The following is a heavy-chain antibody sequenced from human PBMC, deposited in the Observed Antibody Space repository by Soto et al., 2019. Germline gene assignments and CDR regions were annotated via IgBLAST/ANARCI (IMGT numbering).Heavy chain of an antibody. CDR1: GCTFSSYA. D-gene: IGHD5-12*01. Sequence: GASVKVSCKASGCTFSSYAFSWVRQAPGQGLEWMGGIIPMFGTANYAQKFQGRVTITADESASTAFMELSSLRSEDTAFYYCARTVVKRVYSGYDYYYSEYWGQGTLVSVSS. J-gene: IGHJ4*02. CDR3: ARTVVKRVYSGYDYYYSEY. V-gene: IGHV1-69*13. CDR2: IIPMFGTA.